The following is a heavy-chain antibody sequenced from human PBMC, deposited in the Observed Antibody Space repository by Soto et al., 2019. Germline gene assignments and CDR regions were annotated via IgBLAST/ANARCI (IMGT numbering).Heavy chain of an antibody. CDR2: INPSGGST. Sequence: ASVKVSCKASGYTFTSYYMHWVRQAPGQGLEWMGIINPSGGSTNYAQNFQGRVTMTRDTSTSTAYMELSSLRSEDTAVYYCARTLYGDNVDYWGQGTLVTVSS. J-gene: IGHJ4*02. V-gene: IGHV1-46*01. CDR3: ARTLYGDNVDY. D-gene: IGHD4-17*01. CDR1: GYTFTSYY.